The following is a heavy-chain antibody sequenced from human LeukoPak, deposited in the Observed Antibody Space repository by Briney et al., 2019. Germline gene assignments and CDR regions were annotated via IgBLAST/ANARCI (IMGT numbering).Heavy chain of an antibody. CDR2: ISNNGGYT. CDR1: GFTFSSSA. Sequence: GGSLRLSCAASGFTFSSSAMSWVRQAPGKGLEWVSAISNNGGYTYYAGSVQGRFTISRDNSKSTLCLQMNSLRAEDTAVYYCARDSDGWYWAFDFWGQGTPVTVSS. D-gene: IGHD6-19*01. J-gene: IGHJ4*02. V-gene: IGHV3-23*01. CDR3: ARDSDGWYWAFDF.